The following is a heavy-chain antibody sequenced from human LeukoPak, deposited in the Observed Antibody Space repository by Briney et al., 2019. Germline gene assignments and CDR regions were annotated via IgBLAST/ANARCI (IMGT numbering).Heavy chain of an antibody. CDR2: FTPSGRI. Sequence: SETLSLTCAAYGGSLSGYYWSWIRQPPGRGLEWIGEFTPSGRINYNPSLKSRVTISVDTSKKQLSLKLSSVTDADTAAYYCAIIYGDYPDFDYWGRGTLVTVSS. J-gene: IGHJ4*02. V-gene: IGHV4-34*01. CDR3: AIIYGDYPDFDY. D-gene: IGHD4-17*01. CDR1: GGSLSGYY.